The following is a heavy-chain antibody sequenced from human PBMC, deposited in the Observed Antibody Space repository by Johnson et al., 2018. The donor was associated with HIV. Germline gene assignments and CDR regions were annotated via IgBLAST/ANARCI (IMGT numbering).Heavy chain of an antibody. J-gene: IGHJ3*02. CDR1: GFTFDDYG. CDR3: TTKSLGAFDI. Sequence: MQLVESGGGVVRPGGSVRLSCVVEGFTFDDYGMSWVRQAPGKGLVWVSRINSDGSSTSYADSVKGRFTISRDNSKNTLYLQMNSLKTEDTAVYYCTTKSLGAFDIWGQGTMVTVSS. D-gene: IGHD3-16*01. V-gene: IGHV3-20*04. CDR2: INSDGSST.